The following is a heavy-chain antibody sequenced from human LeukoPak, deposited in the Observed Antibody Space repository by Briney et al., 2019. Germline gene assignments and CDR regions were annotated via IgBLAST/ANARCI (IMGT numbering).Heavy chain of an antibody. D-gene: IGHD1-7*01. CDR3: ARVGLWHYPVDS. CDR2: ITSSSSII. V-gene: IGHV3-48*01. J-gene: IGHJ4*02. CDR1: GFTFSSYS. Sequence: GGSLRLSCAASGFTFSSYSMNWVRQAPGKGLEWVSYITSSSSIIYYGDSVKGRFTVSRDNAKNSLYLQMYSLRAEDAAVYYCARVGLWHYPVDSWGQGTLVTVSS.